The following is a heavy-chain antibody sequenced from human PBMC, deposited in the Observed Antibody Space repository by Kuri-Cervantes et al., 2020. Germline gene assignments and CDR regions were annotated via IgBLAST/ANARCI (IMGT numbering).Heavy chain of an antibody. CDR1: GFTFSSYA. J-gene: IGHJ4*02. CDR2: ISDSGGST. CDR3: AKDGFIIAGAPSG. D-gene: IGHD6-13*01. V-gene: IGHV3-23*01. Sequence: GESLQISCAASGFTFSSYAMSWVRQAPGKGLEWVSGISDSGGSTYYADSVKGRFTISRDNSKNTLYLQMNSLRAEDTAVYYCAKDGFIIAGAPSGRGQGTLVTVSS.